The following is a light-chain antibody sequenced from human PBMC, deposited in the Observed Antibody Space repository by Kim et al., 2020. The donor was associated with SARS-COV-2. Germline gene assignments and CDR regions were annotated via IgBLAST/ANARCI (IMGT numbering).Light chain of an antibody. CDR1: SSDIGSQTY. CDR3: SSYSSRSTWV. J-gene: IGLJ3*02. CDR2: DVS. Sequence: QSALTQPASISASPGQSITVSCTGTSSDIGSQTYVSWYQQHPGKAPKLVIHDVSTRPSGVSVRFSGSKTGNTAALTISGGQAEDEADYYCSSYSSRSTWVFGGGTKVTVL. V-gene: IGLV2-14*03.